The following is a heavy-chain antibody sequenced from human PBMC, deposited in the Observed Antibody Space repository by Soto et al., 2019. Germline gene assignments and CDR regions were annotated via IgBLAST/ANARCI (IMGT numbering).Heavy chain of an antibody. CDR3: ASSFSLTYYYDRSGSQNAFNI. V-gene: IGHV1-69*13. CDR2: IIPIFGTA. D-gene: IGHD3-22*01. J-gene: IGHJ3*02. CDR1: GGTFSSYA. Sequence: SVKVSCKASGGTFSSYAISWVRQAPGQGLEWMGGIIPIFGTANYAQKFQGRVTITADESTSTAYMELSSLRSEDTAVYYCASSFSLTYYYDRSGSQNAFNIWGQGTMVTVAS.